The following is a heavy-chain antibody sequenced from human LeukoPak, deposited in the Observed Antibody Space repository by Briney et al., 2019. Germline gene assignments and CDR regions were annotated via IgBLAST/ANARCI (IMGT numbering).Heavy chain of an antibody. D-gene: IGHD3-22*01. V-gene: IGHV3-53*01. Sequence: GGSLGLSCAAFGFTVSNYYMSWVRQAPGKGLEWVSVIYGAGSTYYADSVKGRFTISRDNSKNTLYLQMNSLRAEDTAMYYCARDSYDSSGYAFDIWGQGTMVTVSS. CDR2: IYGAGST. J-gene: IGHJ3*02. CDR1: GFTVSNYY. CDR3: ARDSYDSSGYAFDI.